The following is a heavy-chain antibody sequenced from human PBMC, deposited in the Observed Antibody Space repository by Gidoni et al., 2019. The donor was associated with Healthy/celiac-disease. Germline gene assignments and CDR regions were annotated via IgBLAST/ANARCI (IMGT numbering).Heavy chain of an antibody. Sequence: QVQLVESGGGVVQPGRSLRLSCAASGFSFSGYAMHWVRQAPGKGLEWVAVISYDGSNKYYADSVKGRFTISRDNSKNTLYLQMNSLRAEDTAVYYCARALEYCSGGSCYEDAFDIWGQGTMVTVSS. CDR1: GFSFSGYA. D-gene: IGHD2-15*01. V-gene: IGHV3-30-3*01. CDR3: ARALEYCSGGSCYEDAFDI. CDR2: ISYDGSNK. J-gene: IGHJ3*02.